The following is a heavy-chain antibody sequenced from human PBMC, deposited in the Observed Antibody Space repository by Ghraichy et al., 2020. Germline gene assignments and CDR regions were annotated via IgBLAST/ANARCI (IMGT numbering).Heavy chain of an antibody. CDR2: VNSNGGTT. D-gene: IGHD3-3*01. Sequence: GGSLRLSCSASGFTFSHFPMHWVRQAPGKGLEYVSGVNSNGGTTYYADSVKGRFTISRDNSKNTLYLQMSSLTSEQTAMYYCVIQIGGVVYWGQGTLVTVSS. CDR1: GFTFSHFP. CDR3: VIQIGGVVY. J-gene: IGHJ4*02. V-gene: IGHV3-64D*06.